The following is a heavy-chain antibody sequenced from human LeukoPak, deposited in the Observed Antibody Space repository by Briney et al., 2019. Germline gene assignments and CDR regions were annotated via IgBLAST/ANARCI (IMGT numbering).Heavy chain of an antibody. CDR1: GYTFTSYG. J-gene: IGHJ4*02. CDR3: ARGGLYCSSTRCYDTMGY. Sequence: GASVKVSCKASGYTFTSYGISWVRQAPGQGLEWMGWISAYNGNTNYAQKLQGRVTMTTDTSTSTVYMELRSLRSDDTAVYYCARGGLYCSSTRCYDTMGYWGQGTLVTVSS. CDR2: ISAYNGNT. V-gene: IGHV1-18*01. D-gene: IGHD2-2*01.